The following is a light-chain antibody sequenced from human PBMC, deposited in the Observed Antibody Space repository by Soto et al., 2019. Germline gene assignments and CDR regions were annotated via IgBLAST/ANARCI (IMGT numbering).Light chain of an antibody. CDR1: QGISNS. J-gene: IGKJ1*01. V-gene: IGKV1-39*01. Sequence: DIQMTQSPPSLSASVGARITIICRASQGISNSLNWYQQKPGKAPKLLIYSASALQRGVPSRFSGSGSGTDFTLTITSLQPEDLGSYFCQQSYNLPPTFGQGTKVDIK. CDR2: SAS. CDR3: QQSYNLPPT.